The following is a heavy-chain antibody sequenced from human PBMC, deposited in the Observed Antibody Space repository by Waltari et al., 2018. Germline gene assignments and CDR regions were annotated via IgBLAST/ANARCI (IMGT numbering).Heavy chain of an antibody. J-gene: IGHJ4*02. Sequence: QLQLQESGPGLVKPSETLSLTCTVPGGSISSSSYYWGWIRQPPGKGLEWIGSIYYSGSTYYNPSLKSRVTISVDTSKNQFSLKLSSVTAADTAVYYCARFYGSGSEYYFDYWGQGTLVTVSS. CDR1: GGSISSSSYY. D-gene: IGHD3-10*01. CDR3: ARFYGSGSEYYFDY. CDR2: IYYSGST. V-gene: IGHV4-39*01.